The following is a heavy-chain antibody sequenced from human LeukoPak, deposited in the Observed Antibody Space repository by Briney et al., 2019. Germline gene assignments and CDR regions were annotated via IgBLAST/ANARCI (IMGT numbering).Heavy chain of an antibody. J-gene: IGHJ4*02. CDR1: GFTFSSYS. V-gene: IGHV3-21*01. D-gene: IGHD2-2*01. CDR2: ISSSSSYI. Sequence: PGGSLRLSCAASGFTFSSYSMNWVRQAPRKGLEWVSYISSSSSYIYYADSVKGRFTISRDNAKNSLYLQMNSLRAEDTAVYYCARGAADAWSPFDYWGQGTLVTVSS. CDR3: ARGAADAWSPFDY.